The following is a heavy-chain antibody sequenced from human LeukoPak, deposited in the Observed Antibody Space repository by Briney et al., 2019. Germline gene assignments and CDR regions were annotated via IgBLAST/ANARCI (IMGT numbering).Heavy chain of an antibody. CDR3: ARGRLAPRSGGGRDYYYGMDV. Sequence: SETLSLTCTVYGGSFGAYYWSWIRQPPGKGLEWIGQINHSGGTNYNPSLKSRVTIPVDSSKDQFSLKLTSVTAADTAVYYCARGRLAPRSGGGRDYYYGMDVWGQGTTATVSS. V-gene: IGHV4-34*01. CDR1: GGSFGAYY. CDR2: INHSGGT. D-gene: IGHD2-15*01. J-gene: IGHJ6*02.